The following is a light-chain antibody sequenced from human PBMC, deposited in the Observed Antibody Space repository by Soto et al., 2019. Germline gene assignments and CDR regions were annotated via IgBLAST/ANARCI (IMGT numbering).Light chain of an antibody. V-gene: IGLV2-23*01. CDR3: YSYAGENLYV. J-gene: IGLJ1*01. CDR1: SSDVASYNL. CDR2: EGT. Sequence: QSALTQPASVSASPGQSSTIPCNGTSSDVASYNLVSWFQQHPGKVPKLLIYEGTKRPSGLADRFSGSKSGNTASLTISGLQAEDEADYYCYSYAGENLYVFGTGTKVTVI.